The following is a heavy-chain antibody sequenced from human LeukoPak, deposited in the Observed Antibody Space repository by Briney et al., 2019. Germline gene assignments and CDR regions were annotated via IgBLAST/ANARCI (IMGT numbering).Heavy chain of an antibody. V-gene: IGHV3-48*01. CDR1: GFTFSTYS. D-gene: IGHD2-15*01. Sequence: PGGPLRLSCAASGFTFSTYSINWVRQAPGKGLEWVSYISSSSSTIYYADSVKGRFTISRDNAKNSLYLQMNSLRAEDTAVYYCARGSREDIYYYYYMDVWGKGTTVTVSS. CDR2: ISSSSSTI. CDR3: ARGSREDIYYYYYMDV. J-gene: IGHJ6*03.